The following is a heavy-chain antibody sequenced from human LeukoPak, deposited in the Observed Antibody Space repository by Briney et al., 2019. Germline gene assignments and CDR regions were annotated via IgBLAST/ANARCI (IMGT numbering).Heavy chain of an antibody. V-gene: IGHV5-51*01. J-gene: IGHJ4*02. CDR1: GYGFTSYW. Sequence: GESLKISCKGSGYGFTSYWIAWVRQMPGKGLEWMGIIYPGDSDTRYSPSFQGQVTISADKSISTAYLQWNSLKASDTAMYYCALQPGYCSSASCSHFDFWGQGTLVTVSS. CDR3: ALQPGYCSSASCSHFDF. CDR2: IYPGDSDT. D-gene: IGHD2-2*01.